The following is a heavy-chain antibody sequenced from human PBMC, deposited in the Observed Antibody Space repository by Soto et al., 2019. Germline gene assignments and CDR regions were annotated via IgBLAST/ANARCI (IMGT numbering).Heavy chain of an antibody. J-gene: IGHJ4*01. V-gene: IGHV3-48*02. CDR2: ISTNSRTI. D-gene: IGHD1-26*01. Sequence: EVQLVESGGGLVQPGGSLRLSCVASGFTFSSYSMNWVRQAPGKGLEWVSYISTNSRTIHYADSVKGRFTISRDNAKNSLYLQMNSLRDEDTAVYYCARDFAWAFDYWGHGTLLTVSP. CDR1: GFTFSSYS. CDR3: ARDFAWAFDY.